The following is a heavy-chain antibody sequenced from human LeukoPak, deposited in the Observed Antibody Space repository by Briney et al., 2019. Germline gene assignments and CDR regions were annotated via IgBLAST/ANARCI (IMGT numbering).Heavy chain of an antibody. CDR3: ARRLGYCSDGSCYSLNY. Sequence: ASVTVSCKASGYTFTSYDINWVRQATGQGLEWMGWMNPNSGNTVYAQKFQGRVTMTRNTSISTAYMELSSLRSEDTAVYYCARRLGYCSDGSCYSLNYWGQGTLVTVSS. CDR2: MNPNSGNT. V-gene: IGHV1-8*01. J-gene: IGHJ4*02. CDR1: GYTFTSYD. D-gene: IGHD2-15*01.